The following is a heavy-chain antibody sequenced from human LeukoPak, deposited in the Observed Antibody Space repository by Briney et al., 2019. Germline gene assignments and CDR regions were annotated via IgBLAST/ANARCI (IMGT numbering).Heavy chain of an antibody. CDR2: IIPILGTP. J-gene: IGHJ4*02. Sequence: SVKVSCKSSGGTFSSHAISWVRQAPGQGLEWMGGIIPILGTPKYAEKFQGRIAITADENTDTAYMELNSLRPGDTAMYFCARDGLQYSYGCAYWGQGTLVTVSS. CDR3: ARDGLQYSYGCAY. CDR1: GGTFSSHA. V-gene: IGHV1-69*01. D-gene: IGHD5-18*01.